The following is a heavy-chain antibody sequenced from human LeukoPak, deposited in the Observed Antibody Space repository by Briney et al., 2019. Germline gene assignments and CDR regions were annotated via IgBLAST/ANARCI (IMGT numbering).Heavy chain of an antibody. J-gene: IGHJ4*02. V-gene: IGHV3-64*01. CDR2: ISSNGGST. CDR3: ARAAGVPAQGGDHLDY. Sequence: PGGSLRLSCAASGFTFSSYAMHWVRQAPGKGLEYVSAISSNGGSTYYANSVKGRFTISRDNSKNTLYLQMGSLRAEDMAVYYCARAAGVPAQGGDHLDYWGQGTLVTVSS. CDR1: GFTFSSYA. D-gene: IGHD2-21*01.